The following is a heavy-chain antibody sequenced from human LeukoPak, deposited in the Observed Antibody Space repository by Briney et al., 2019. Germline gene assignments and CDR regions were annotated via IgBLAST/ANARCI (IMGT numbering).Heavy chain of an antibody. J-gene: IGHJ4*02. CDR2: MYYSGNT. V-gene: IGHV4-39*01. CDR1: GDSARTSNSY. D-gene: IGHD3-22*01. Sequence: PSETLSLTCTVSGDSARTSNSYSGWIRHPPGKWLEWIGSMYYSGNTYYNPSLKSRVTISVDTSKNQLSLRLSSVTAADTAVYYCARHPHYYFDNSARWGQGTLVTVSS. CDR3: ARHPHYYFDNSAR.